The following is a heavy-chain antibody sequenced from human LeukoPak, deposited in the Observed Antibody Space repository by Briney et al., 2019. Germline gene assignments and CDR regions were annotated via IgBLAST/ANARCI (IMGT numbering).Heavy chain of an antibody. J-gene: IGHJ5*02. Sequence: ASVKVSCKASGYTFTSYDIHWVRQAPGQGLEWMGWMNPNSGNTGYAQKFQGRVTMTRNTSISTAYMELSSLRSEDTAVYYCARGSLYYDFWSGYSPNWFDPWGQGTLVTVSS. D-gene: IGHD3-3*01. CDR3: ARGSLYYDFWSGYSPNWFDP. CDR2: MNPNSGNT. CDR1: GYTFTSYD. V-gene: IGHV1-8*01.